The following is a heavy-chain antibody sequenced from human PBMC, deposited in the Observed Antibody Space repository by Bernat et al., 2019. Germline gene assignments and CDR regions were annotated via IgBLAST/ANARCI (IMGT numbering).Heavy chain of an antibody. CDR2: ISSSSSTI. D-gene: IGHD1-26*01. CDR1: GFTFSSYS. J-gene: IGHJ6*02. V-gene: IGHV3-48*02. Sequence: EVQLVESGGGLVQPGGSLRLSCAASGFTFSSYSMNWVRQAPGKGLEWVSYISSSSSTIYYADSVKGRFTISRDNAKNSLYLQMNSLRDEDAAVYYCARDLSPIVGASWGIYYYYYGMDVWVQGTTVTVSS. CDR3: ARDLSPIVGASWGIYYYYYGMDV.